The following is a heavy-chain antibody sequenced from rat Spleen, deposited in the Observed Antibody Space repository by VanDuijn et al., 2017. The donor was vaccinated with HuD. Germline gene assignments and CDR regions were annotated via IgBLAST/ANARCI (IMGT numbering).Heavy chain of an antibody. CDR1: GFTFSDYA. V-gene: IGHV5-17*01. Sequence: EVQLVESGGGLLQPGRSLKLSCAASGFTFSDYAMAWVRQAPKKGLEWVATIIYDGSSIYYRDSVKGRFTLSRDNAESTLYLQVDSLRSEDTATYYCARHSLYYYSRYIHEYFDNWGQGVMVTVSS. CDR2: IIYDGSSI. J-gene: IGHJ2*01. CDR3: ARHSLYYYSRYIHEYFDN. D-gene: IGHD1-2*01.